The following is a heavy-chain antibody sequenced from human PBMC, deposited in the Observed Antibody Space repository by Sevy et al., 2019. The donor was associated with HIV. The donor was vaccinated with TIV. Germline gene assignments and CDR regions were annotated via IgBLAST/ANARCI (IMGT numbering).Heavy chain of an antibody. J-gene: IGHJ3*02. CDR3: AREFGRDAFDI. V-gene: IGHV3-48*03. Sequence: GGSLRLSCVASGFTFSNYEMNWVRQAPGKGLEWVSYITGSGNIIYYADSVKGRFTISRDNAKNSLNLQMNSLGTEDTAIYYCAREFGRDAFDIWGQGTMVTVSS. CDR1: GFTFSNYE. CDR2: ITGSGNII. D-gene: IGHD1-26*01.